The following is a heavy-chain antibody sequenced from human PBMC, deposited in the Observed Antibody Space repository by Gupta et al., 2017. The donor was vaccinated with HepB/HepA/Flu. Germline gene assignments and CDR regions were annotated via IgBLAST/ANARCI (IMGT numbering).Heavy chain of an antibody. V-gene: IGHV1-18*01. CDR2: ISTLNGNK. CDR3: TRGVEGPASVNYDY. D-gene: IGHD2-2*01. J-gene: IGHJ4*02. Sequence: QVQLVQSGGEVKKPGASVKVSCKASGYTFTSFGIRWVRQAPGRGLEWMGWISTLNGNKEYELKFQGRVTMTTDTSTSTVYMELKSLRSDETAVYYCTRGVEGPASVNYDYWGQGTVVTVSS. CDR1: GYTFTSFG.